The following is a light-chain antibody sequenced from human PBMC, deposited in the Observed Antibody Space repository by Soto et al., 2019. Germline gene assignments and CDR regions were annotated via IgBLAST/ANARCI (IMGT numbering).Light chain of an antibody. V-gene: IGLV2-18*01. CDR1: SSDVGSYNR. CDR3: SLYISGSNYV. CDR2: EVS. Sequence: QSVLTQPPSVSAAPGQKVTISCTGTSSDVGSYNRISWYQQPPGTAPKLIMFEVSNRPSGVPDRFSGSKSGSSASLTISGLQAEDEADYYCSLYISGSNYVFGTGVKVTVL. J-gene: IGLJ1*01.